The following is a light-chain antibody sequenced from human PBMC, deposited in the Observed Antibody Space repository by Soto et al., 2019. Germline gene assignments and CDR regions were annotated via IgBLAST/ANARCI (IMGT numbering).Light chain of an antibody. CDR1: SSNIGNNA. CDR2: YDD. V-gene: IGLV1-36*01. CDR3: AAWDDTLTGHV. Sequence: QSVLTQPPSVSEAPRQRVTISCSGSSSNIGNNAVNWYQQLPGKAPKLLIYYDDLLPSGVSDRFSGSKSGTSASLAISGLQSEDEADYYCAAWDDTLTGHVFLPGTKVTV. J-gene: IGLJ1*01.